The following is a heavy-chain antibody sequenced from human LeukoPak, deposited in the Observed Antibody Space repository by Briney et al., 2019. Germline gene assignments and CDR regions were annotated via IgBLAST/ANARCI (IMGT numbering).Heavy chain of an antibody. D-gene: IGHD5-12*01. CDR3: ARVGGYSGYGNYYYYYYGMDV. CDR2: ISSSSSYI. Sequence: GGSLRLSCAASGFTVSSNYMSWVRQAPGKGLEWVSSISSSSSYIYYADSVKGRFTISRDNAKNSLYLQMNSLRAEDTAVYYCARVGGYSGYGNYYYYYYGMDVWGQGTTVTVSS. CDR1: GFTVSSNY. V-gene: IGHV3-21*01. J-gene: IGHJ6*02.